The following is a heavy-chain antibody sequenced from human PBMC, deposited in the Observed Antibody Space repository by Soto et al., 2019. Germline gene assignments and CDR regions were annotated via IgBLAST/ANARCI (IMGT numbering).Heavy chain of an antibody. CDR3: ARRGTLYCSSTSCYPHWFDP. J-gene: IGHJ5*02. V-gene: IGHV5-10-1*01. D-gene: IGHD2-2*01. CDR1: GYSFTSYW. CDR2: IDPSDSYT. Sequence: GESLKISCKGSGYSFTSYWISWVRQMPGKGLEWMGRIDPSDSYTNYSPSFQGHVTISADKSISTAYLQWSSLKASDTAMYYCARRGTLYCSSTSCYPHWFDPWGQGTLVTVSS.